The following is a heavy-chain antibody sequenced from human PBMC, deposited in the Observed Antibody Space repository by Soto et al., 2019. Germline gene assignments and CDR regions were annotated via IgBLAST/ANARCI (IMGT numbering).Heavy chain of an antibody. Sequence: PSETLSLTCTVSGGSISSGDYYWSWIRQPPGKGLEWIGYIYYSGSTYYNPSLKSRVTISVDTSKNQFSLKLSSVTAADTAVYYCAGLPHYYGSGSYNYWGQGTLVTVSS. V-gene: IGHV4-30-4*01. CDR1: GGSISSGDYY. J-gene: IGHJ4*02. D-gene: IGHD3-10*01. CDR3: AGLPHYYGSGSYNY. CDR2: IYYSGST.